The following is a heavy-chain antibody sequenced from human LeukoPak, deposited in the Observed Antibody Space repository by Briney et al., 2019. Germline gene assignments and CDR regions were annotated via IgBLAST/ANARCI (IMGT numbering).Heavy chain of an antibody. CDR2: IYYSGST. V-gene: IGHV4-59*01. CDR1: GGSISSYY. CDR3: ARARTYCSGGSCYAWYFQH. J-gene: IGHJ1*01. Sequence: SETLSLTCTVSGGSISSYYWSWIRQPPGKGLEWIGYIYYSGSTNYSPSLKSRVTISVDTSKNQFSLKLSSVTAADTAVYYCARARTYCSGGSCYAWYFQHWGQGTLVTVSS. D-gene: IGHD2-15*01.